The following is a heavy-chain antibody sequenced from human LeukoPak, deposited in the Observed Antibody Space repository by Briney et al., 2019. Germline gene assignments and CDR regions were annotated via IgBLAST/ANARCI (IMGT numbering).Heavy chain of an antibody. CDR2: INHSGST. CDR1: GGSFSGYY. V-gene: IGHV4-34*01. D-gene: IGHD3-9*01. CDR3: ARGPGYFDWLLRAPIFDY. Sequence: SKTLSLTCAVYGGSFSGYYWSWIRQPPGKGLEWIGEINHSGSTNYNPSLKSRVTISVDTSKNQFSLKLSSVTAADTAVYYCARGPGYFDWLLRAPIFDYWGQGTLVTVSS. J-gene: IGHJ4*02.